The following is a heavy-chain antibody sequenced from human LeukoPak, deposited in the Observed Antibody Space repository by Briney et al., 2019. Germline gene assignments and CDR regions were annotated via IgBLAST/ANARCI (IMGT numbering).Heavy chain of an antibody. CDR1: GYTFTSYY. D-gene: IGHD4-23*01. CDR2: INPSGGST. J-gene: IGHJ4*02. Sequence: GASVKVSCKASGYTFTSYYMHWVRQAPGQGLEWMGIINPSGGSTSYAQKFQGRVTMTRDTSTSTVYMELSSLRSEDTAVYYCARDPNPYGGNYYFDYWGQGTLVTVSS. V-gene: IGHV1-46*01. CDR3: ARDPNPYGGNYYFDY.